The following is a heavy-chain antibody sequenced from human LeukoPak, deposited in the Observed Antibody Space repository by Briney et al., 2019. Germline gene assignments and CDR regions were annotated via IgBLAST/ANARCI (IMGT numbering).Heavy chain of an antibody. V-gene: IGHV4-38-2*02. J-gene: IGHJ3*02. CDR3: ARSLYYYGSDSFDI. D-gene: IGHD3-10*01. CDR1: GYSISSGYY. CDR2: IFHSGST. Sequence: SETLSLTCTVSGYSISSGYYWGWIRQPPGKGLEWIGSIFHSGSTNYNPSLKSRVTISVDTSKNQFSLKLSSVTAADTAVYYCARSLYYYGSDSFDIWGQGTMVSVSS.